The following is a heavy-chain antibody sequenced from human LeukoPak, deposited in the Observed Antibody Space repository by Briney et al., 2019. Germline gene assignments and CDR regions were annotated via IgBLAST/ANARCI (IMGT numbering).Heavy chain of an antibody. D-gene: IGHD2-2*03. CDR2: IYSGASDT. V-gene: IGHV5-51*01. Sequence: GGALKISFKGSGYSFTSYWIGWVRAMPGKGMEGKGIIYSGASDTRYSPSFQGQVTLSADKSISTAYLQSSSLKSSDTAMYYCARLPGYCSSTSCYAAFDYWGQGTLVTVSS. J-gene: IGHJ4*02. CDR1: GYSFTSYW. CDR3: ARLPGYCSSTSCYAAFDY.